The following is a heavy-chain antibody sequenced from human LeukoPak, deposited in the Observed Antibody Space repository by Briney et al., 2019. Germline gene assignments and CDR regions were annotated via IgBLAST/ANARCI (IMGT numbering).Heavy chain of an antibody. CDR2: INVEGNYI. CDR3: ARDLTGPYDH. Sequence: QPGKSLRLSCAASGFIVSRYWMHWVRQAPGKGLVWVARINVEGNYIDYAESVKGRFTISRDSAKNTLYLQMNSVRAEDTAVYSCARDLTGPYDHWGQGTLVTVSS. CDR1: GFIVSRYW. V-gene: IGHV3-74*01. D-gene: IGHD3-22*01. J-gene: IGHJ4*02.